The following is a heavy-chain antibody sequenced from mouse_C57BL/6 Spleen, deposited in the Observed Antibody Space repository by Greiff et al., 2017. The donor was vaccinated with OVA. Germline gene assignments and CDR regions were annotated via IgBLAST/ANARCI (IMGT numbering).Heavy chain of an antibody. CDR2: IYPGSGST. J-gene: IGHJ3*01. D-gene: IGHD2-4*01. CDR1: GYTFTSYW. CDR3: ARRGDYDWFAY. Sequence: VQLQQPGAELVKPGASVKMSCKASGYTFTSYWITWVKQRPGQGLEWIGDIYPGSGSTNYNEKFKSKATLTVEKSSSTVYLELSRLTSDDSAVYYCARRGDYDWFAYWGQGTLVTVSA. V-gene: IGHV1-55*01.